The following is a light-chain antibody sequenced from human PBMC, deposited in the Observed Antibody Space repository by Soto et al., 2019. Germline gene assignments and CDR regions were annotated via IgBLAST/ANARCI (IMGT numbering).Light chain of an antibody. CDR3: QQYDKYAWT. Sequence: DIQMTQSPSTLSASVGDRVTITCRASQSISSWLAWYQQKPGKAPKLLIYKASTLESGVPSRFSGSGSGTEFNLTISSLQPDDFATYYCQQYDKYAWTFGQGTKVEIK. CDR1: QSISSW. V-gene: IGKV1-5*03. CDR2: KAS. J-gene: IGKJ1*01.